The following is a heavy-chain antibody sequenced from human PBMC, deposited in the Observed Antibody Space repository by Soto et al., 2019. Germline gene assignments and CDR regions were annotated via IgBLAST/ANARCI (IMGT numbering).Heavy chain of an antibody. Sequence: GGSLRLSCAASGFTFSSYGMHWVRQAPGKGLEWVAVISYDGSNKYYADSVKGRFTISRDNSKNTLYLQMNSLRAEDTAVYYCAIRYYYDSSGYPDYWGQGTLVTVSS. V-gene: IGHV3-30*03. CDR1: GFTFSSYG. D-gene: IGHD3-22*01. CDR2: ISYDGSNK. J-gene: IGHJ4*02. CDR3: AIRYYYDSSGYPDY.